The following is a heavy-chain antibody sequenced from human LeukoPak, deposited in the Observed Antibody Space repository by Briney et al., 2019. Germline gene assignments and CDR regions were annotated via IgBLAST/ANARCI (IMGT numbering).Heavy chain of an antibody. V-gene: IGHV1-69*05. Sequence: ASVKVSCKASGGTFSSYAISWVRQAPGQGLEWMGGIIPIFGTANYAQKFQGRVTVTRDTSTSTVHMELSGLRSEDTAVYYCARDQEAFDYWGQGTLVTVSS. CDR2: IIPIFGTA. CDR1: GGTFSSYA. CDR3: ARDQEAFDY. J-gene: IGHJ4*02.